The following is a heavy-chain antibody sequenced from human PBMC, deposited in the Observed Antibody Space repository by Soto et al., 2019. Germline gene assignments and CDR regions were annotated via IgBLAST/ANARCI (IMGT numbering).Heavy chain of an antibody. V-gene: IGHV3-11*01. J-gene: IGHJ3*02. Sequence: GVSLRLSLAASGFTFNGFYMRWSRQAPGKGLEWVSYISNSGDTIYYADSVKCRFTISRDNAKNSVYLQMNSVRAEDTAVYYCAYHLLVFDMWGQGTMVTVSS. CDR3: AYHLLVFDM. CDR2: ISNSGDTI. D-gene: IGHD3-3*01. CDR1: GFTFNGFY.